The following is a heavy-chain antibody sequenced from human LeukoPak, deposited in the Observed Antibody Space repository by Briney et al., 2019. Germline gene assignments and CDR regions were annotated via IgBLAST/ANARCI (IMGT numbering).Heavy chain of an antibody. V-gene: IGHV3-7*01. CDR2: IKQDGSEK. CDR1: GFTFSSYW. D-gene: IGHD5-18*01. Sequence: GGSLRLSCAASGFTFSSYWMSWVRQAPGKGLEWVANIKQDGSEKYYVDSVKGRFTISRDNAKNSLYLQMNSLRAEDTAVYYCARDSSSTQQLWFVYWGQGTLATVSS. J-gene: IGHJ4*02. CDR3: ARDSSSTQQLWFVY.